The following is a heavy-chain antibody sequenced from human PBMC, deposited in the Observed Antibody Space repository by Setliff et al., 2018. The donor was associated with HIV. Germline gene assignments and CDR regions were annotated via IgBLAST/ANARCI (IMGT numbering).Heavy chain of an antibody. CDR1: GYTFTSYG. D-gene: IGHD3-22*01. V-gene: IGHV1-18*01. Sequence: ASVKVSCKASGYTFTSYGISWVRQAPGQGLEWMGWISAYNGNTNYAQKLQGRLTMTRNTSINTAYMELRRLTSEDTAIYYCARAFCGSSCSGVYYFDTWGQGTLVTVSS. J-gene: IGHJ4*02. CDR2: ISAYNGNT. CDR3: ARAFCGSSCSGVYYFDT.